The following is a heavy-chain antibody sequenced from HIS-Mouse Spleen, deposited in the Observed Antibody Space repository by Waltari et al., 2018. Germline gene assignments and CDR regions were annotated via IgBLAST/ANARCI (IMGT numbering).Heavy chain of an antibody. CDR2: INHSGST. Sequence: QVQLQQWGAGLLKPSETLSLTCAVYGGSFSGYYWSWIRQPPGKGLEWIGEINHSGSTNYNPSLKSRVTISVETSKNQFSLKLSSVTAADTAVYYCARGSVAAAGGDYWGQGTLVTVSS. CDR3: ARGSVAAAGGDY. J-gene: IGHJ4*02. V-gene: IGHV4-34*01. CDR1: GGSFSGYY. D-gene: IGHD6-13*01.